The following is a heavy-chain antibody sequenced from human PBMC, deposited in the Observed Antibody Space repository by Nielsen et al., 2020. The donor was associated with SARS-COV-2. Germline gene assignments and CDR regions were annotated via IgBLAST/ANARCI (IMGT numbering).Heavy chain of an antibody. CDR3: ARGRRDRSLTTVPPYYFDY. D-gene: IGHD4-17*01. Sequence: ASVKVSCKASGYTFTSYDINWVRQATGQGLEWMGWMNPNSGNTDYAQKFQGRVTMTRNTSISTAYMELSSLRSEDTAVYYCARGRRDRSLTTVPPYYFDYWGQGTLVTVSS. V-gene: IGHV1-8*01. J-gene: IGHJ4*02. CDR1: GYTFTSYD. CDR2: MNPNSGNT.